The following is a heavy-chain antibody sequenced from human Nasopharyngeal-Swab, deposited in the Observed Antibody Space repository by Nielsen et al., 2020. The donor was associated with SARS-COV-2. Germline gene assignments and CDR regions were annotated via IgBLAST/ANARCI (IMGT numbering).Heavy chain of an antibody. V-gene: IGHV3-48*03. CDR3: ARSSIAAREYYYGMDV. J-gene: IGHJ6*02. D-gene: IGHD6-6*01. Sequence: GESLKISCAASGFTFSSYEMNWVRQAPGKGLEWVSHISNSGVTIYYADSVKGRFTISRDNAKNSLYLQMNSLRAEDTAVYYCARSSIAAREYYYGMDVWGQGTTVTVSS. CDR2: ISNSGVTI. CDR1: GFTFSSYE.